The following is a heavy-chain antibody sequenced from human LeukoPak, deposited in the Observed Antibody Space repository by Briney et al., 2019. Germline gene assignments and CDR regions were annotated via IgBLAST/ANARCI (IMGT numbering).Heavy chain of an antibody. D-gene: IGHD3-22*01. CDR1: GFTVSSNY. CDR2: IWYDGSNK. Sequence: GGSLRLSCAASGFTVSSNYMSWVRQAPGKGLEWVAVIWYDGSNKYYADSVKGRFTISRDNSKNTLYLQMNSLRAEDTAVYYCARGAYYYDSSGSDYWGQGALVTVSS. J-gene: IGHJ4*02. CDR3: ARGAYYYDSSGSDY. V-gene: IGHV3-33*08.